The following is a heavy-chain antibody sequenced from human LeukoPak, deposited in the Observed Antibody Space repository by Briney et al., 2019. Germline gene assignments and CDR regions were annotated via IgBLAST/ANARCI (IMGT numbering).Heavy chain of an antibody. CDR1: GFTLSSYE. D-gene: IGHD4-11*01. CDR3: AKVGLTVTTILDYFDY. Sequence: SGGSLRLSCTGSGFTLSSYEMTWIRQAPGKGLEWVSSIDYSGDSPYYADSVKGRFTISRDNSKNTLYLQMNSLRAEDTAVYYCAKVGLTVTTILDYFDYWGQGTLVTVSS. J-gene: IGHJ4*02. CDR2: IDYSGDSP. V-gene: IGHV3-23*01.